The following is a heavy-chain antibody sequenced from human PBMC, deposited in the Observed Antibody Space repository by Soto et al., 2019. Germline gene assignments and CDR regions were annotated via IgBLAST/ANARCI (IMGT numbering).Heavy chain of an antibody. CDR1: SDSIAGENW. J-gene: IGHJ4*02. CDR2: VFHTGGT. CDR3: ARVFSSGSGWMYYFDF. D-gene: IGHD6-19*01. V-gene: IGHV4-4*02. Sequence: QVQLQESGPGLVKPSETLSLTCTVSSDSIAGENWWSWVRQPPGLGLEWIGEVFHTGGTNYNPSLTSQVTMEVDKSKNQFSLNLVSATAADTAVYYCARVFSSGSGWMYYFDFWGQGTLVSVSS.